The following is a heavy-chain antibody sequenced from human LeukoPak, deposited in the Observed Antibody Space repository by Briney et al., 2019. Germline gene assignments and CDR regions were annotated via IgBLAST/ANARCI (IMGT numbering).Heavy chain of an antibody. J-gene: IGHJ4*02. CDR3: AKDAQRGFDYSNSLEY. Sequence: GKSLTLSCVASQFTFSHYDMHWVRQAPGKGLEWVAVIWNDGSSQYYADSVKGRFTISRDNFQKTVYLQMNSLRAEDTAVYYCAKDAQRGFDYSNSLEYWGQGTLVTVSS. D-gene: IGHD4-11*01. CDR2: IWNDGSSQ. V-gene: IGHV3-33*06. CDR1: QFTFSHYD.